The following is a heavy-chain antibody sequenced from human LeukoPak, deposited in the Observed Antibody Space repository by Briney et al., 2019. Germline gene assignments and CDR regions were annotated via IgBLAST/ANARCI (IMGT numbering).Heavy chain of an antibody. V-gene: IGHV4-59*10. Sequence: SETLSLTCAVYGGSLSGYYWSWIRQPAGKGLEWIGRIYTSASTNYNPSLKSRVTMSVDTSKNQFSLKLSSVTAADTAVYYCASERSDWIPGTEGGHNWFDPWGQGTLVTVSS. CDR2: IYTSAST. J-gene: IGHJ5*02. CDR3: ASERSDWIPGTEGGHNWFDP. CDR1: GGSLSGYY. D-gene: IGHD2-21*02.